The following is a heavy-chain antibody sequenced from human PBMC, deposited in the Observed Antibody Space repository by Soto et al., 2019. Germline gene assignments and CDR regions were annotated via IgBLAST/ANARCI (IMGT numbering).Heavy chain of an antibody. J-gene: IGHJ5*02. CDR2: TYFRSKWFN. CDR1: GNSVSSNPAS. CDR3: AKGNNLGPKAGYSFDP. Sequence: SQTLPLTCAMSGNSVSSNPASRNRIRQSPSRGLEWLGGTYFRSKWFNDYAVSVKSRIIINPDTSNNQFSLRLNSVTPKDTAVYFCAKGNNLGPKAGYSFDPWGQGIMVTVS. D-gene: IGHD2-15*01. V-gene: IGHV6-1*01.